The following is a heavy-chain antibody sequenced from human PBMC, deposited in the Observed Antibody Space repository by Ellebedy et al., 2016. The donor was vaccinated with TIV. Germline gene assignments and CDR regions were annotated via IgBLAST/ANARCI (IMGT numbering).Heavy chain of an antibody. Sequence: SGPTLVKPTQTLTLTCTFSGLSLSTNGVGVGWIRQPPGKALEWLALIYWDDDKRYSPSLKSRLTITKDTSKNQVVLTMTNMDPVDTATYYCAHHYSSSWYPVYWGQGTLVTVSS. CDR2: IYWDDDK. CDR3: AHHYSSSWYPVY. CDR1: GLSLSTNGVG. D-gene: IGHD6-13*01. J-gene: IGHJ4*02. V-gene: IGHV2-5*02.